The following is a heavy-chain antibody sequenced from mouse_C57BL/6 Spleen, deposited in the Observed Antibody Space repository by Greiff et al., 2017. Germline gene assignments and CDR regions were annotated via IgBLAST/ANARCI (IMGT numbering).Heavy chain of an antibody. Sequence: ESGPGLVKPSQSLSLTCSVTGYSITSGYYWNWIRQFPGNKLEWMGYISYDGSNNYNPSLKNRISITRDTSKNQFFLKLNSVTTEDTATYYCARERVYYGSSYGAMDYWGQGTSVTVSS. CDR1: GYSITSGYY. D-gene: IGHD1-1*01. V-gene: IGHV3-6*01. CDR2: ISYDGSN. CDR3: ARERVYYGSSYGAMDY. J-gene: IGHJ4*01.